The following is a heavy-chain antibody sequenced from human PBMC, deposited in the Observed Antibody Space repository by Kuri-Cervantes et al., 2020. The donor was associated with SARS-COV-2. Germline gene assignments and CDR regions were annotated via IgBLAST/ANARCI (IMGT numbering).Heavy chain of an antibody. V-gene: IGHV3-21*01. Sequence: GGSLRLSCAASGFTFSSYSMNWVRQAPGKGLEWVSSISSSSSYIYYADSVKGRFTISRDNSKNTLYLQMNSLRPEDTAVYYCARETPEHSSSWFDFWGQGSLVTVSS. D-gene: IGHD6-13*01. CDR1: GFTFSSYS. J-gene: IGHJ4*02. CDR2: ISSSSSYI. CDR3: ARETPEHSSSWFDF.